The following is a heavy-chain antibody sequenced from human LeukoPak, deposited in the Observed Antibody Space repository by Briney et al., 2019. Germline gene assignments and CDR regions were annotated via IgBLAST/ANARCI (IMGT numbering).Heavy chain of an antibody. CDR2: INAYDNT. CDR3: ARVPSGDRFDY. Sequence: ASVKVSCKASGYTFATYAIHWVRQAPGQRLEWMGWINAYDNTKYSQKFQGRVTFTRDTSASTAYMELSSLRSEDTAVYYCARVPSGDRFDYWGQGTLVTVSS. D-gene: IGHD4-17*01. CDR1: GYTFATYA. J-gene: IGHJ4*02. V-gene: IGHV1-3*01.